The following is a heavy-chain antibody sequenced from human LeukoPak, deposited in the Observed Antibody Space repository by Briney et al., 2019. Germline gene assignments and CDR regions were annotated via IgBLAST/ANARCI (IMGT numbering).Heavy chain of an antibody. Sequence: ASVKVSCKASGYTFTSYYMHWVRQAPGQGLEWMGIINPSGGSTSYAQKFQGRVTMTRDTSISTAYMELSRLRSDDTAVYYCARGQRGDFWSGYSRSSRDAFDIWGQGTMVTVSS. CDR2: INPSGGST. CDR1: GYTFTSYY. CDR3: ARGQRGDFWSGYSRSSRDAFDI. D-gene: IGHD3-3*01. V-gene: IGHV1-46*01. J-gene: IGHJ3*02.